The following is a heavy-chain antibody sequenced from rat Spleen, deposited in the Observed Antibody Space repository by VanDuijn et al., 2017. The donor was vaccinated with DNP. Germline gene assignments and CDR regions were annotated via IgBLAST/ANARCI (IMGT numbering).Heavy chain of an antibody. D-gene: IGHD5-1*01. CDR3: ARDRANWEDYFDY. CDR2: MWSEGDT. CDR1: GFSLTSYN. V-gene: IGHV2-32*01. J-gene: IGHJ2*01. Sequence: QVQLKESGPGLVQPSQTLSLTCTVSGFSLTSYNVHWVRQPPGKGLEWMGVMWSEGDTSYDSVLKSRLSISRDISKSQVFLEMNSLQTEDTATYYCARDRANWEDYFDYWGQGVMVTVSS.